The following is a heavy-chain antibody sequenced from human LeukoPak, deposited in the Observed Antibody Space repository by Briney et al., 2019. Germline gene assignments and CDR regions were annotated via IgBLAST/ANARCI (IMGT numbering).Heavy chain of an antibody. CDR1: GFTFSNAW. D-gene: IGHD5-18*01. Sequence: GGSLRLSCAASGFTFSNAWMSWVRQAPGKGLEWVGRIKSKTDGGTTDYAAPVKGRFTISRDESKNTLYLELTELKRQDRVVYYWTTQIQLWGVDYWGQGTLVTVSP. CDR3: TTQIQLWGVDY. J-gene: IGHJ4*02. V-gene: IGHV3-15*01. CDR2: IKSKTDGGTT.